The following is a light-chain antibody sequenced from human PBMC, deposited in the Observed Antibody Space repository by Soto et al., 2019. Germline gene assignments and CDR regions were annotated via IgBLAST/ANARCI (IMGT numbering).Light chain of an antibody. V-gene: IGLV1-51*01. CDR3: GTWDSSLSTVL. CDR1: SSTIGNNW. J-gene: IGLJ2*01. Sequence: QSVLTQSPSVSAAPGQKVTISCSGSSSTIGNNWVSWYQQVPGTAPRLLIYDNTKRPSGIPDRFSGSKSGTSATLGITGLQTGDEADYYCGTWDSSLSTVLFGGGTKLTVL. CDR2: DNT.